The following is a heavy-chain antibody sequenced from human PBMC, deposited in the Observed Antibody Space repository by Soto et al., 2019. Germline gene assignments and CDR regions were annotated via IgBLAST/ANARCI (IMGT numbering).Heavy chain of an antibody. CDR2: INPNSGGT. CDR3: ARDQSPSSGWPGMDV. CDR1: GYTFTDYY. Sequence: QVQLVQSGAEVKKPGASVKVSCKASGYTFTDYYMHWVRQAPGQGLEWMGWINPNSGGTNYAQKFQGRVTMYRDTSISTAYMELNRLRSDDTAVYYCARDQSPSSGWPGMDVWGPGTTVTVSS. V-gene: IGHV1-2*02. J-gene: IGHJ6*02. D-gene: IGHD6-19*01.